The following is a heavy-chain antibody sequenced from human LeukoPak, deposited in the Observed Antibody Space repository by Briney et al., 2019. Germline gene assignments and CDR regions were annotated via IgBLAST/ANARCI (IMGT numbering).Heavy chain of an antibody. CDR1: GDSISSGDYY. D-gene: IGHD3-10*02. V-gene: IGHV4-61*02. CDR3: ARQYFLILSLYYFDY. CDR2: ISSSGST. J-gene: IGHJ4*02. Sequence: SETLSLTCTVSGDSISSGDYYWSWIRQPAGKGLEWIGRISSSGSTNYNPSLKSRVTISVDTSKNQFSLKLSSVTAADTAVYYCARQYFLILSLYYFDYWGQGTLVTVSS.